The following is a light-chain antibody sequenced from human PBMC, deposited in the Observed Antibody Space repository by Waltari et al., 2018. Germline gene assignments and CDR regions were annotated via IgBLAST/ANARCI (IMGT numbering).Light chain of an antibody. J-gene: IGKJ1*01. CDR2: DTF. CDR3: QQSRDTPRT. V-gene: IGKV1-39*01. Sequence: DIRLTQSPSSLSASAGDRVTITCRASPSIRSFLNWYQQKPGNAPKLLIYDTFKLQSGVPPRVSGSGSGTDFTLTINSLQPDDFATYYCQQSRDTPRTFGQGPGWKSN. CDR1: PSIRSF.